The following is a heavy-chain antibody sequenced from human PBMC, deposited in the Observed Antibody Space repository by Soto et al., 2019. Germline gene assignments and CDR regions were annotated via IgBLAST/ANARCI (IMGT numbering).Heavy chain of an antibody. Sequence: EVQLLESGGGLVQPGGSLRLSCVASGFTVSSNYMSWVRQAPGKGLEWVSVIYSGGSTYYADSVKGRFTISRDNSKNTLYLQMNSLRAEDTAVYYCASTYCSSTSCYLPDAFDIWGQGTMVTVSS. CDR1: GFTVSSNY. J-gene: IGHJ3*02. CDR3: ASTYCSSTSCYLPDAFDI. D-gene: IGHD2-2*01. V-gene: IGHV3-66*01. CDR2: IYSGGST.